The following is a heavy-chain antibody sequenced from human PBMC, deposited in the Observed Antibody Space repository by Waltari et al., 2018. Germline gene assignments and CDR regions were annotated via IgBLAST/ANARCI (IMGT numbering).Heavy chain of an antibody. CDR3: ARDGLTVGYGSWFDP. CDR1: GFIFGDYA. V-gene: IGHV3-49*03. CDR2: IRSKAYGGTP. D-gene: IGHD4-17*01. Sequence: EVQLVESGGGLVQPGRSLRLACTASGFIFGDYAMRWFRQAPGKGLEWVGLIRSKAYGGTPEYGASVRGRFTISRDESKGTAYLQMSSLRTEDTALYYGARDGLTVGYGSWFDPWGQGTLVTVSS. J-gene: IGHJ5*02.